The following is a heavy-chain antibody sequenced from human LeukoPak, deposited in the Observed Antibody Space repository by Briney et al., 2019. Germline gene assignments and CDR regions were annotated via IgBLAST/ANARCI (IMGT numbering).Heavy chain of an antibody. Sequence: PSQTLSLTCTVSGGSIVSGTFYWSWIRQPAGKGLEWVGRIYSSGATSYNPSLKSRVTISVDTSKNQFSLKLTSVTGADTAVYYCARAYSPTDYFDYWGQGTLVTVSS. CDR3: ARAYSPTDYFDY. D-gene: IGHD5-12*01. CDR1: GGSIVSGTFY. J-gene: IGHJ4*02. V-gene: IGHV4-61*02. CDR2: IYSSGAT.